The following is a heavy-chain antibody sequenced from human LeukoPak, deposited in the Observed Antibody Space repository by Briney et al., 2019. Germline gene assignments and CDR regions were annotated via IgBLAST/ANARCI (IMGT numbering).Heavy chain of an antibody. J-gene: IGHJ6*02. Sequence: PSETLSLTCIVSGGSICSYSWRWMRQPAGKGLEWIGRIYGSGSTNYNPSLKSRVTTSIDTSKNQFSLKLTSVTAADTAVYYCESYSGRSSFDVWGQGTTVTVSS. CDR3: ESYSGRSSFDV. CDR2: IYGSGST. D-gene: IGHD2-15*01. V-gene: IGHV4-4*07. CDR1: GGSICSYS.